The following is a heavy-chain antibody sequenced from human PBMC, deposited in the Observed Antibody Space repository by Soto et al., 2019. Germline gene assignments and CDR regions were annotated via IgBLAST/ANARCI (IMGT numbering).Heavy chain of an antibody. D-gene: IGHD3-10*01. J-gene: IGHJ4*02. CDR1: GFTFSMFA. CDR2: ISYSGGST. Sequence: GGSLRLSCAASGFTFSMFAMNWVRQAPGKGLEWVASISYSGGSTNYADSVRGRFTISGDNSKNTLSLQMTSLRAEDTAVYYCAKVMGSTSSTANFDYWGRGTLVTVSS. CDR3: AKVMGSTSSTANFDY. V-gene: IGHV3-23*01.